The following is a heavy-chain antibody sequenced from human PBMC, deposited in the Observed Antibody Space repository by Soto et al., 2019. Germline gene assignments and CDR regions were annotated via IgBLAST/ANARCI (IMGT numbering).Heavy chain of an antibody. Sequence: SETLSLTCAVCGGSFSGYYWSWIRQPPGKGLEWIGEINHSGRTNYNPSLKSRVTISVDTSKNQFSLKLSSVTAADKAVYYWSTLSGTSSRRYYYYGMDVWGQGTTVTVSS. J-gene: IGHJ6*02. CDR2: INHSGRT. CDR3: STLSGTSSRRYYYYGMDV. D-gene: IGHD2-2*01. CDR1: GGSFSGYY. V-gene: IGHV4-34*01.